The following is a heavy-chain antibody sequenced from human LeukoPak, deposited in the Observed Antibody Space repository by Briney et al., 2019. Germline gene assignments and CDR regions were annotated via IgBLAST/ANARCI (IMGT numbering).Heavy chain of an antibody. J-gene: IGHJ4*02. D-gene: IGHD3-10*01. CDR2: ILEDGSHQ. CDR1: GFTFSSHG. V-gene: IGHV3-30*03. Sequence: GGSLRLSCAASGFTFSSHGINWVRQAPGKGLDWVAVILEDGSHQYYADSVKGRFTISRDNSKDTLFLQMNSLRSDDTAIYFCARVQGGGYRTADYWGQGTLVTVSS. CDR3: ARVQGGGYRTADY.